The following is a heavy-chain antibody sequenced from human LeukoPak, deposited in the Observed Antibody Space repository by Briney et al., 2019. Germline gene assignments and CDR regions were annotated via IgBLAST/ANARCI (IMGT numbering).Heavy chain of an antibody. V-gene: IGHV5-51*01. CDR3: ARLRGPANTFYYYYYGVDV. CDR1: GFTFTSYW. D-gene: IGHD2-2*01. J-gene: IGHJ6*04. Sequence: GESLTISCKVSGFTFTSYWIAWVRQMPGKGLEWMGIVYPGDSDTRYSPSFQGQVTVSADKSISTAYLQWSSLKASDTAMYYCARLRGPANTFYYYYYGVDVWCKGTTVTVSS. CDR2: VYPGDSDT.